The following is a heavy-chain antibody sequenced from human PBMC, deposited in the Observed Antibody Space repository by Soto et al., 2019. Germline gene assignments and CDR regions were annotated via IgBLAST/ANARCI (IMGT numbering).Heavy chain of an antibody. CDR3: AKEGAYIQSWASAGYLQH. CDR2: ISGSGGST. D-gene: IGHD3-16*01. J-gene: IGHJ1*01. Sequence: DVKLLESGGGVVQPGGSLRLSCAASGFAFNNYAMNWVRQAPGKGLEWVSHISGSGGSTDYADSVKGRFSISKDSSKNSLDPHMNSLGGGDTALYFCAKEGAYIQSWASAGYLQHWGLGTQVTVSS. V-gene: IGHV3-23*01. CDR1: GFAFNNYA.